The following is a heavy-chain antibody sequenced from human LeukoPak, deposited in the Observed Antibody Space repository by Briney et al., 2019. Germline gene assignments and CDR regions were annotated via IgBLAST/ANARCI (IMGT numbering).Heavy chain of an antibody. CDR1: GFTFSSYE. V-gene: IGHV3-48*03. J-gene: IGHJ6*04. CDR2: ISSSGSTI. CDR3: ARDIVVVPAAMAYYYYYGMDV. D-gene: IGHD2-2*01. Sequence: GGSLRLSCAASGFTFSSYEMNWVRQAPGKGLGWVSYISSSGSTIYYADSVKGRFTISRDNAKNSLYLQMNSLRAEDTAVYYCARDIVVVPAAMAYYYYYGMDVWGKGTTVTVSS.